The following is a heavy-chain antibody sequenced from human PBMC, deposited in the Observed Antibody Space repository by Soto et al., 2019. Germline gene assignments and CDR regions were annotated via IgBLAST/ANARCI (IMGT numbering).Heavy chain of an antibody. Sequence: QVQLQQWGAGLLKPSETLSLTCAVYGGSFSGYQWTWIRQTPGKGLEWIGEINDSGNINYNPSLKSRVTIFLDTPKKQISLKLSSVTAADTAVYYCARGLILWFGELSRRGGYYYDMAVWGEGTTVIVSS. CDR1: GGSFSGYQ. D-gene: IGHD3-10*01. CDR3: ARGLILWFGELSRRGGYYYDMAV. J-gene: IGHJ6*03. CDR2: INDSGNI. V-gene: IGHV4-34*01.